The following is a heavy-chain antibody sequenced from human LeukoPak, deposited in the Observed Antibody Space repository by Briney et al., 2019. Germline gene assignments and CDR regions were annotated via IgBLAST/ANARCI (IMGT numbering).Heavy chain of an antibody. CDR3: ARRGQSGVSSGLDY. CDR1: GYTFTGYY. J-gene: IGHJ4*02. V-gene: IGHV1-2*02. D-gene: IGHD6-19*01. CDR2: INPNSGDT. Sequence: ASVKVSCKASGYTFTGYYIHWVRQAPGQGLEWMGWINPNSGDTNYAQKFQGRVTMTRDTSISTAYMELSRLRSDDTAVYYCARRGQSGVSSGLDYWGQGTLVTASS.